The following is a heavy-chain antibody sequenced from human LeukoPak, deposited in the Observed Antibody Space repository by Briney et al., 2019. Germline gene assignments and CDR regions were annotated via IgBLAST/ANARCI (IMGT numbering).Heavy chain of an antibody. D-gene: IGHD6-19*01. Sequence: ASVKVSCKAPGGTFSSYAMHWVRQAPGQRLEWMGWINAGNGNTKYSQKFQGRVTITRDTSASTAYMELSSLRSEDTAVYYCAREVTYSSGFDYWGQGTLVTVSS. J-gene: IGHJ4*02. CDR1: GGTFSSYA. V-gene: IGHV1-3*01. CDR2: INAGNGNT. CDR3: AREVTYSSGFDY.